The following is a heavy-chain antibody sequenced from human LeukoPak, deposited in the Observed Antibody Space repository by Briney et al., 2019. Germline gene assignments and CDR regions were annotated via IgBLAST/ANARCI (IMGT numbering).Heavy chain of an antibody. V-gene: IGHV3-30*02. CDR1: GFTFSSYG. CDR3: AERDGYNSGPFDY. D-gene: IGHD5-24*01. J-gene: IGHJ4*02. Sequence: GGSLRLSCAASGFTFSSYGMHWVRQAPGKGLEWVAFIRYDGSNKYYADSVKGRLSISRDNSKNTLYLQMNSLRTEDTAVYYCAERDGYNSGPFDYWGQGTLVTVSS. CDR2: IRYDGSNK.